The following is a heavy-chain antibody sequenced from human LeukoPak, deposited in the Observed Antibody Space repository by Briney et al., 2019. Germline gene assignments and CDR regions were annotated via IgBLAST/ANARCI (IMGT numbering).Heavy chain of an antibody. CDR3: ARTEKITRTHDY. D-gene: IGHD1-20*01. CDR1: GYTFTSYD. J-gene: IGHJ4*02. V-gene: IGHV1-8*01. CDR2: MNPNSGNT. Sequence: ASVKVSCKASGYTFTSYDINWVRQATGQGLEWMGWMNPNSGNTGYAQKFQGRVTMTRNTSISTAYMELSSLRSEDTAVYYCARTEKITRTHDYWGQGTLVTVSS.